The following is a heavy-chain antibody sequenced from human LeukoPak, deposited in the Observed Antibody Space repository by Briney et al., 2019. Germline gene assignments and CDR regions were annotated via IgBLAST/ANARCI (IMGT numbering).Heavy chain of an antibody. CDR1: GFTFRNYA. D-gene: IGHD3-10*01. J-gene: IGHJ2*01. CDR3: AKGRRDGSGSLLNDL. CDR2: ISNGDETK. V-gene: IGHV3-23*01. Sequence: GGSLRLSCAASGFTFRNYAMSWVRQAPGKGLESVAAISNGDETKYYADSVKGRFTLSRDNSKNSLYLQMNSLRADDTAVYYCAKGRRDGSGSLLNDLWGRGTLVTVSS.